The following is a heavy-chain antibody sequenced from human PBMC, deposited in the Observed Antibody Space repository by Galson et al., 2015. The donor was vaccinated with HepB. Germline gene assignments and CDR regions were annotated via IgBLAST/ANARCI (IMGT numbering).Heavy chain of an antibody. CDR3: AGEGPFCSSTRCPGDAFDL. CDR2: TDQDGIQK. V-gene: IGHV3-7*03. CDR1: GFGFSFFA. J-gene: IGHJ3*01. D-gene: IGHD2-2*01. Sequence: SLRLSCAASGFGFSFFAMSWIRQAPGKGLEWVAKTDQDGIQKYYVDSVKGRFTVARDNPKNSLYLEMTGLTAEDTAVYYCAGEGPFCSSTRCPGDAFDLWGQGTKVTVA.